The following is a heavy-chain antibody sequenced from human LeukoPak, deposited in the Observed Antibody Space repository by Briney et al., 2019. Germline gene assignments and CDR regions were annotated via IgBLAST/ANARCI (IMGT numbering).Heavy chain of an antibody. CDR1: GFTLGDYG. CDR2: IRSKTYGGTT. D-gene: IGHD1-14*01. CDR3: IPDLPFDS. Sequence: GGSLRLSCIVSGFTLGDYGMSWVRQAPGKGLEWVGFIRSKTYGGTTEYAASVKGRLTISRDDSSSILYLHMNSLKTEDTALYYCIPDLPFDSWGQGTLVTVSS. J-gene: IGHJ4*02. V-gene: IGHV3-49*04.